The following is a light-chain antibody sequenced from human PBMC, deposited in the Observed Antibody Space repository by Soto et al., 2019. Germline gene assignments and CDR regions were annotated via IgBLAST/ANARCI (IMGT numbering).Light chain of an antibody. J-gene: IGLJ1*01. V-gene: IGLV2-23*02. CDR3: CSYAGSSSYV. CDR2: EVS. Sequence: QSVLTQPASVSGSPGQSITISCTGTSREVGRYNLVSWYQQHPGKAPKLMIYEVSKRPSGVSNRFSGSKSGNTASLTISGLQAEDEADYYCCSYAGSSSYVFGTGTKVTVL. CDR1: SREVGRYNL.